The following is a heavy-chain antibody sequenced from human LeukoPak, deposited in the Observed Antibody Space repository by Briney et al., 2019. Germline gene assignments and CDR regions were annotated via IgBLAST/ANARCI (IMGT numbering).Heavy chain of an antibody. CDR1: GFTFSTYD. CDR3: ARATVIGSVPVPGFMHG. Sequence: PGGSLTLSCAASGFTFSTYDMHWVRQVAGEGLEWVSSTIGDTFYPGSVKGRFTISRENAKNSLYLQMNSLRADDTAVYYCARATVIGSVPVPGFMHGWGKRGNVTVSS. J-gene: IGHJ6*03. D-gene: IGHD2-21*01. CDR2: TIGDT. V-gene: IGHV3-13*01.